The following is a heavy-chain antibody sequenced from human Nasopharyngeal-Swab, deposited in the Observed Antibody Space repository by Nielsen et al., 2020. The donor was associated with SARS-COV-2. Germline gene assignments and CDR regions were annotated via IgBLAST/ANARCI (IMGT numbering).Heavy chain of an antibody. V-gene: IGHV3-30-3*01. CDR2: ISYDGSNK. D-gene: IGHD5-18*01. J-gene: IGHJ4*02. Sequence: VCQAPGKGLEWVAVISYDGSNKYYADSVKGRFTISRDNSKNTLYLQMNSLRAEDTAVYYCARGTAMVTPFDYWGQGTLVTVSS. CDR3: ARGTAMVTPFDY.